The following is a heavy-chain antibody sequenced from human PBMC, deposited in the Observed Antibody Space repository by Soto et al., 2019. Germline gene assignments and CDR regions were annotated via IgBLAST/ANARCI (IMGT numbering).Heavy chain of an antibody. CDR2: MNPNSGNT. V-gene: IGHV1-8*01. CDR3: ARGAVEMATIVPDY. J-gene: IGHJ4*02. Sequence: QVQLVQSGAEVKKPGASVKVSCKASGYTFTSYDINWVRQATGQGLEWMGWMNPNSGNTGYAQKFQGRVTMTRTTSISTADMELSSLRAEDTAVYYCARGAVEMATIVPDYWGQGTPVTVSS. D-gene: IGHD5-12*01. CDR1: GYTFTSYD.